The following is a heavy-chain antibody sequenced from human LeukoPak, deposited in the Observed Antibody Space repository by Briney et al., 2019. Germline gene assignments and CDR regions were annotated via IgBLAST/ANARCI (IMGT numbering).Heavy chain of an antibody. Sequence: PSETLSLTCTVSGGSISSYYWSWIRQPPGKGLEWIGYIYYSGSTNYNPSLKSRVTISVDTSKNQFSLKLSSVTAADTAVYYCARHIYYYDSSGIDPWGQGALVTVSS. J-gene: IGHJ5*02. CDR1: GGSISSYY. D-gene: IGHD3-22*01. CDR2: IYYSGST. CDR3: ARHIYYYDSSGIDP. V-gene: IGHV4-59*08.